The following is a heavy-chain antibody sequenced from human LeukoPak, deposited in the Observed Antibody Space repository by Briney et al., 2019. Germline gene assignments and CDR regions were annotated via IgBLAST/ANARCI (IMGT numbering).Heavy chain of an antibody. Sequence: SETLFLTCTVSGGSISGYYWTWIRQPAGKGLEWIGRIYSSGSTTHNPSLKSRVTMSVDTSKNQFSLRMSSVTAADTAVYYCARAYMGFGIWSHYYGVDVWGQGTTVTVSS. D-gene: IGHD3-10*01. CDR2: IYSSGST. V-gene: IGHV4-4*07. J-gene: IGHJ6*02. CDR1: GGSISGYY. CDR3: ARAYMGFGIWSHYYGVDV.